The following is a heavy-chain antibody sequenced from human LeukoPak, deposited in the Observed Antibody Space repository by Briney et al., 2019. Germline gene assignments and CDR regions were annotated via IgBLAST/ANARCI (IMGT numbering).Heavy chain of an antibody. Sequence: ASVKVSCKASGYTFTSYAMHWVRQAPGQGLEWMGVISPSGGSTTYAQKFQGRVTFTSDDSTSTAYMELSSLRSEDTAVYYCARLKRGIGAAGTSLRGWFDPWGQGTLVTVSS. J-gene: IGHJ5*02. CDR1: GYTFTSYA. V-gene: IGHV1-46*01. CDR2: ISPSGGST. D-gene: IGHD6-13*01. CDR3: ARLKRGIGAAGTSLRGWFDP.